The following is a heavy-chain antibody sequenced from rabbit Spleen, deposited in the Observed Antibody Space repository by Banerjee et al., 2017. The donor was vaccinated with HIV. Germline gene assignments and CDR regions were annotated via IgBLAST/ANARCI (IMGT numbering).Heavy chain of an antibody. CDR3: ARGPDISGDAGTAPYNL. CDR1: GVSLNDKDV. J-gene: IGHJ4*01. D-gene: IGHD4-2*01. V-gene: IGHV1S45*01. CDR2: INIVTGKS. Sequence: QEQLEESGGGLVKPEGSLTLTCKASGVSLNDKDVMCWVRQAPGKGLEWIACINIVTGKSVYASWAKGRFTISETSSTTVTLQMTSLTAADTATYFCARGPDISGDAGTAPYNLWGPGTLVTVS.